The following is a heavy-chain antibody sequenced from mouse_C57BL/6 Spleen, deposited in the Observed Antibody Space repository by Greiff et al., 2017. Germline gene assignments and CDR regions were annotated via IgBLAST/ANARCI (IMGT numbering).Heavy chain of an antibody. CDR3: ARPTMVTYYAMDY. CDR2: ISSGSSTI. CDR1: GFTFSDYG. J-gene: IGHJ4*01. D-gene: IGHD2-2*01. Sequence: EVNVVESGGGLVKPGGSLKLSCAASGFTFSDYGMHWVRQAPEKGLEWVAYISSGSSTIYYADTVKGRFTISRDNAKNTLFLQMTSLRSEDTAMYYCARPTMVTYYAMDYWGQGTSVTVSS. V-gene: IGHV5-17*01.